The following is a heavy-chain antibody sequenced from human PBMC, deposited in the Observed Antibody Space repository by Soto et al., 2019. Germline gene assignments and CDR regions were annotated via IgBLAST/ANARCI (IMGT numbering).Heavy chain of an antibody. V-gene: IGHV3-7*01. CDR1: GFTFSSYW. Sequence: EVQLVESGGGLVQPGGSLRLSCAASGFTFSSYWMIWVRQAPGKGLEWEANIKQDGSEKYYVDSVKGRFTISRDNAKNSLYLQMSSLRAEDTAVYYCSSALIGYFIKYWGQGTLVSVSS. J-gene: IGHJ1*01. CDR2: IKQDGSEK. D-gene: IGHD2-8*01. CDR3: SSALIGYFIKY.